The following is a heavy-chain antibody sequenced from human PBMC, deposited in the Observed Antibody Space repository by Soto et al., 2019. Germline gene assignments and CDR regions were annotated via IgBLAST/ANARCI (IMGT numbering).Heavy chain of an antibody. J-gene: IGHJ5*02. D-gene: IGHD4-17*01. CDR2: ISGSGGST. V-gene: IGHV3-23*01. CDR3: AKDRAMEDYGDFLNWFDP. Sequence: PGGSLRLSCAASGFTFSSYAMSWVRQAPGKGLEWVSAISGSGGSTYYADSVKGRFTISRDNSKNTLYLQMNSLRAEDTAVYYCAKDRAMEDYGDFLNWFDPWGQGTLVTVSS. CDR1: GFTFSSYA.